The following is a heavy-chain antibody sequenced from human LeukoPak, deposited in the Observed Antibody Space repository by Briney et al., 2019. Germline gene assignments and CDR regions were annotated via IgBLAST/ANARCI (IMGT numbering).Heavy chain of an antibody. D-gene: IGHD2-2*01. CDR3: ARHRLYCSSTSCYYYYMDV. Sequence: SETLSLTCAVYGGSFSGYYWSWIRQPPGKGLEWIGEINHSGSTNYNPSLKSRVTISVDTSKNQFSLKLSSVTAADTAVYYCARHRLYCSSTSCYYYYMDVWGKGTTVTVSS. CDR1: GGSFSGYY. V-gene: IGHV4-34*01. J-gene: IGHJ6*03. CDR2: INHSGST.